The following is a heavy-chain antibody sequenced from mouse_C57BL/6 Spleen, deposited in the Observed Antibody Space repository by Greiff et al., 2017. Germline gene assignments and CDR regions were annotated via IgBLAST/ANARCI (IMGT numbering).Heavy chain of an antibody. V-gene: IGHV1-80*01. CDR2: LYPGDGDT. D-gene: IGHD2-2*01. CDR1: GYAFSSYW. J-gene: IGHJ2*01. Sequence: VQLQQSGAELVKPGASVKISCKASGYAFSSYWMNWVKQRPGKGLEWIGQLYPGDGDTNYNGKFKGRATLTADKSYSTSYMQLSSLTSEDSAVYFCARGGNGYEDYWGQGTTLTVSS. CDR3: ARGGNGYEDY.